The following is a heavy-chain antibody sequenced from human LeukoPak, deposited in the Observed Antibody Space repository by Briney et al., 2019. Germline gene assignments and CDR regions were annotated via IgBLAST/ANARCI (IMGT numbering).Heavy chain of an antibody. V-gene: IGHV4-38-2*01. CDR2: IYHSGST. J-gene: IGHJ4*02. Sequence: SETLSLACAVSGYSISSGYYWGWIRQPPGKGLEWIGSIYHSGSTYYNPSLKSRVTISVDTSKNQFSLKLSSVTAADTAVYYCARSAWEYFDYWGQGTLVTVSS. CDR3: ARSAWEYFDY. CDR1: GYSISSGYY. D-gene: IGHD1-26*01.